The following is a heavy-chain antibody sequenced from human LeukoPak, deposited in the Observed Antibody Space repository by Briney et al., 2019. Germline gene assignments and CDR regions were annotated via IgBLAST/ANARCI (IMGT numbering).Heavy chain of an antibody. Sequence: GGSLRLSCAASGFTFSNLGMHWVRQAPGKGLEWVAFIRYDGSNKYYADSVKGRFTISRDNSKNTLYLQMNSLRAEDTAVYYCTKVRRPSSGWYGNYGMDVWGQGTTVTVSS. CDR3: TKVRRPSSGWYGNYGMDV. CDR2: IRYDGSNK. V-gene: IGHV3-30*02. D-gene: IGHD6-19*01. J-gene: IGHJ6*02. CDR1: GFTFSNLG.